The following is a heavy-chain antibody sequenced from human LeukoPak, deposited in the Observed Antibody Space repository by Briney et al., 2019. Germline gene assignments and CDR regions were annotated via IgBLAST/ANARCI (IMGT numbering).Heavy chain of an antibody. Sequence: ASVKVSCKASGYTFTSYGISWVRQAPGQGLEWMGWISAYNGNTNYAQKLQGRVTMTTDTSTSTAYMELRSLRSDDTAVYYCARHYDSSGYYYFDYWGQGTLVTVSS. CDR2: ISAYNGNT. V-gene: IGHV1-18*01. D-gene: IGHD3-22*01. CDR3: ARHYDSSGYYYFDY. J-gene: IGHJ4*02. CDR1: GYTFTSYG.